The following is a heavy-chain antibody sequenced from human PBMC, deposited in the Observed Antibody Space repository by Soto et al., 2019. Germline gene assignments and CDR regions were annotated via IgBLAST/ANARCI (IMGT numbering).Heavy chain of an antibody. CDR2: IYYSGST. D-gene: IGHD2-2*01. CDR3: ARLHGYCISSSCHGHYAMDV. Sequence: PSETLSLTCTVSGGSISSYYWSWIRQPPGKGLEWIGYIYYSGSTFYNPSLKSRVTISVDTSKKQLSLKVTSVTAADTAVYYCARLHGYCISSSCHGHYAMDVWGQGTTVTVSS. CDR1: GGSISSYY. V-gene: IGHV4-59*08. J-gene: IGHJ6*02.